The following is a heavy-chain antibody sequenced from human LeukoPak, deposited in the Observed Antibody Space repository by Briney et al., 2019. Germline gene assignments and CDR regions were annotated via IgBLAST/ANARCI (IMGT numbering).Heavy chain of an antibody. CDR1: GFTFSDYY. CDR3: ARGSYYDFWSGYYYYFDY. V-gene: IGHV3-11*01. D-gene: IGHD3-3*01. CDR2: ISSSGSTI. J-gene: IGHJ4*02. Sequence: GGSLRLSCAASGFTFSDYYMSWIRRAPGKGLEWVSYISSSGSTIYYADSVKGRFTISRDNAKNSLYLQMNSLRAEDTAVYYCARGSYYDFWSGYYYYFDYWGQGTLVTVSS.